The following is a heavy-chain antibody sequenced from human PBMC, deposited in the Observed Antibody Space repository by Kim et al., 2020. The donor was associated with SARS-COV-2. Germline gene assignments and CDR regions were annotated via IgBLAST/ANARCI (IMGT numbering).Heavy chain of an antibody. CDR2: IKEDGSEK. Sequence: GGSLRLSCAASGFTFRSYWMSWVRQAPGKGLEWVANIKEDGSEKYYVDSVKGRFTISRDNAKNSLFLQMNSLRAEDAAVYYCGRDYSDWGQGTLVTVYS. CDR3: GRDYSD. CDR1: GFTFRSYW. D-gene: IGHD6-13*01. V-gene: IGHV3-7*01. J-gene: IGHJ4*02.